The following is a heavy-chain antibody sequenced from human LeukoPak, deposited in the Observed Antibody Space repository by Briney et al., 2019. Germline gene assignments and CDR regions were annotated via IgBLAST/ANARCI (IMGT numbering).Heavy chain of an antibody. CDR2: INPNSGGT. Sequence: GASVKVSCKASGYTFTGYYMHWVRQAPGQGLEWMGRINPNSGGTNYAQKFQGRVTMTRDTSISTAYMELSRLRSDDTAVYYCARVEDTAMGSTYFDYWGQGTLVTVSS. V-gene: IGHV1-2*06. D-gene: IGHD5-18*01. CDR3: ARVEDTAMGSTYFDY. CDR1: GYTFTGYY. J-gene: IGHJ4*02.